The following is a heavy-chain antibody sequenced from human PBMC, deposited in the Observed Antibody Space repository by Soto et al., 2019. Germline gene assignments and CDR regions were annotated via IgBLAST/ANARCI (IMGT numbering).Heavy chain of an antibody. CDR2: MNPNSGNT. J-gene: IGHJ5*02. Sequence: ASVKVSCKASGYTFTSYDINWVRQATGQGLEWMGWMNPNSGNTGYAQKFQGRVTMTRNTSISTAYMELNSLRAEDTALYHCAREYGSGSSPPWFDPWGQGTLVTVSS. D-gene: IGHD3-10*01. V-gene: IGHV1-8*01. CDR1: GYTFTSYD. CDR3: AREYGSGSSPPWFDP.